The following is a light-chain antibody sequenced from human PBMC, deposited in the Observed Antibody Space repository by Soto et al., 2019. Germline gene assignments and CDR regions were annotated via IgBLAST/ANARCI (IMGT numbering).Light chain of an antibody. CDR3: HQYHSLPLT. J-gene: IGKJ4*01. V-gene: IGKV1-33*01. Sequence: DIHMTHSPSSLSASVLDRVTITFQAIQDISNSISFYHQRPGKAPKLVIHDASTFETGVPSRLSGSGSGTEFTFTITTLQSEDIATYYCHQYHSLPLTFGGGTKVDIK. CDR2: DAS. CDR1: QDISNS.